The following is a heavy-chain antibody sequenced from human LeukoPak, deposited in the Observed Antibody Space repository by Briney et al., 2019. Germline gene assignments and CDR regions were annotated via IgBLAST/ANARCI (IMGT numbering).Heavy chain of an antibody. D-gene: IGHD5-12*01. Sequence: GGSLRLSCAASGFTFSSYSMNWVRQAPGKGLEWVSSISSSSSYIYYADSVKGRFTISRDNAKNSLYLQMNSLRAEDTAVYYCARDSLSRNRGYVFDYWGQGTLVTVSS. CDR3: ARDSLSRNRGYVFDY. CDR2: ISSSSSYI. V-gene: IGHV3-21*01. CDR1: GFTFSSYS. J-gene: IGHJ4*02.